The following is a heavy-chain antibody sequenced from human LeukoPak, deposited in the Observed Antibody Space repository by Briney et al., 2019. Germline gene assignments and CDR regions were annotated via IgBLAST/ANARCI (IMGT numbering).Heavy chain of an antibody. V-gene: IGHV4-39*01. CDR1: GASISSNY. Sequence: KPSETLSLTCTVSGASISSNYWGWIRQAPGKGLEWIGNVYYSGSTFYNPSLKSRVTISVDTSKNQFSLKLRSVTAADTAIYYCARASFNVVFGNWFDPWGQGTLVTVSS. D-gene: IGHD3-10*01. CDR2: VYYSGST. J-gene: IGHJ5*02. CDR3: ARASFNVVFGNWFDP.